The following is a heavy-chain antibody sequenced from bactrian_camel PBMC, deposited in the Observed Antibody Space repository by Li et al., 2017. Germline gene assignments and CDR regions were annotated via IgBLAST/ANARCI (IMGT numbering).Heavy chain of an antibody. V-gene: IGHV3S40*01. CDR2: INHGGDST. J-gene: IGHJ6*01. CDR1: GFTFSAFS. Sequence: DVQLVESGGGLVQPGGSLRLSCVASGFTFSAFSMSWVRQAPGKGLEWVSRINHGGDSTYYADSVKGRFTISRDNAKNTVYLQLNSLKTEDMGMYYCTNLRFTVEPAWGQGTQVTVS. CDR3: TNLRFTVEPA. D-gene: IGHD8*01.